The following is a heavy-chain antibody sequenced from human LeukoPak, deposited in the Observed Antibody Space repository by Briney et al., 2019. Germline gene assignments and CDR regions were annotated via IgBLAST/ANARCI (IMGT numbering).Heavy chain of an antibody. Sequence: GGSLRLSCAASGFTFSSYSMNWVRQAPGKGLEWVSYISSSSSTIYYADSVKGRFTISRDNSKNTLYLQMNSLRAEDTAVYYCAKSAYDSSGYYLGYAFDIWGQGTMVTVSS. CDR1: GFTFSSYS. CDR3: AKSAYDSSGYYLGYAFDI. V-gene: IGHV3-48*01. D-gene: IGHD3-22*01. J-gene: IGHJ3*02. CDR2: ISSSSSTI.